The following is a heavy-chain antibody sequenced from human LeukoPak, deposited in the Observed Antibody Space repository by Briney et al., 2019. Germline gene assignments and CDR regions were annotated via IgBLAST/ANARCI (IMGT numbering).Heavy chain of an antibody. V-gene: IGHV3-30*02. J-gene: IGHJ4*02. CDR3: AKDGPPYFDY. CDR2: IRYGGSNK. Sequence: GGSLRLSCAASGFTLSSYGMHWVRQAPGKGLEWVAFIRYGGSNKYYADSVKGRFTVSRDNSKNTLSLQMNSLRAEDTAVYYCAKDGPPYFDYWGQGTLVTVSS. CDR1: GFTLSSYG.